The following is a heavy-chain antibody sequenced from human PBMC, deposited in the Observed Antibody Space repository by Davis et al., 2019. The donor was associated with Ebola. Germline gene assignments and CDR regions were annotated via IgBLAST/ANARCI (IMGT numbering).Heavy chain of an antibody. CDR1: GYTLTELS. J-gene: IGHJ3*02. CDR3: ATSLRPFMIVVVDAFDI. D-gene: IGHD3-22*01. Sequence: ASVKVSCKVSGYTLTELSMHWVRQAPGKGLEWMGGFDPEDGETIYAQKFQGRVTMTEDTSTDTAYMELSSLRSEDTAVYYCATSLRPFMIVVVDAFDIWGQGTMVTVSS. V-gene: IGHV1-24*01. CDR2: FDPEDGET.